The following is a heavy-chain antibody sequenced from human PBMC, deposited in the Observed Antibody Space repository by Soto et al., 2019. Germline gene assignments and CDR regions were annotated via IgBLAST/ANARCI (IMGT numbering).Heavy chain of an antibody. D-gene: IGHD3-10*01. J-gene: IGHJ6*03. CDR2: IYYSGIT. Sequence: SETLSLTCTVSGGSISSGDYYWSWIRQHPGKGLEWIGYIYYSGITYYNPSLRSRVTVSIDTSINQFSLNLTSVTAADTAVYYCARDPRGRFGELTGMDVWGKGTTVTVSS. V-gene: IGHV4-31*03. CDR1: GGSISSGDYY. CDR3: ARDPRGRFGELTGMDV.